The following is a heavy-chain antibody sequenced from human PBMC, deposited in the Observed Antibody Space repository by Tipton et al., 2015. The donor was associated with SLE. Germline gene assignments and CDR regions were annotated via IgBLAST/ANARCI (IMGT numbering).Heavy chain of an antibody. CDR1: GGSISSHY. Sequence: TLSLTCTVSGGSISSHYWSWIRQPPGKGLEWIGYIYYSGSTNYNPSLKSRVTISVDTSKNQFSLKLSSVTAADTAVYYCARASTWSYYYYGMDVWGQGTTVTVSS. D-gene: IGHD3-3*01. V-gene: IGHV4-59*11. CDR2: IYYSGST. J-gene: IGHJ6*02. CDR3: ARASTWSYYYYGMDV.